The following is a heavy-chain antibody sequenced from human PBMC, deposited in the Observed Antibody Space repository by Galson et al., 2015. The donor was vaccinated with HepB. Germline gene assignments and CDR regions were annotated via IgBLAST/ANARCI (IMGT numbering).Heavy chain of an antibody. J-gene: IGHJ6*02. CDR1: AHLFTGHW. V-gene: IGHV5-51*01. Sequence: QSGAEVKKPGDSLKISCKGSAHLFTGHWIGWVRQMPGKGLEWMGVIYPGDSDIRYSPSFEGQVTISADKSINTAYLQWSSLKASDTGKYYCVRHSRGYSDGDVGYYYSGMDVWGQVTTVIVSS. CDR3: VRHSRGYSDGDVGYYYSGMDV. CDR2: IYPGDSDI. D-gene: IGHD5-18*01.